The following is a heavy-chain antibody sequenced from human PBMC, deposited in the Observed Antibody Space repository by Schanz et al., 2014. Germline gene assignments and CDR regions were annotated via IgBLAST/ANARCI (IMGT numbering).Heavy chain of an antibody. V-gene: IGHV4-39*01. J-gene: IGHJ6*02. CDR3: ARHSGYYYYYGMDV. CDR1: GGSISSSSYY. Sequence: QLQLQESGPGLVKPSETLSLTCTVSGGSISSSSYYWGWIRQPPGKGLEWIGSIYYSGSTYYNPSLKCGFTISVDTPKNQFSLRLSFVTAADTAVYYCARHSGYYYYYGMDVWGQGTTVTVSS. CDR2: IYYSGST.